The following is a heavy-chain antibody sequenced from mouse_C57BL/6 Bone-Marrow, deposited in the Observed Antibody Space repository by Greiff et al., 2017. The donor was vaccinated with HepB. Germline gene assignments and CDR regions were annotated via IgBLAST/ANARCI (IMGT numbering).Heavy chain of an antibody. CDR2: IDPETGGT. V-gene: IGHV1-15*01. CDR3: TRWGILMDY. CDR1: GYTFTDYE. J-gene: IGHJ4*01. Sequence: QVQLQQSGAELVRPGASVTLSCKASGYTFTDYEMHWVKQTPVHGLEWIGAIDPETGGTAYNQKFKGKTILTADKSSSTAYMELRSLTSEDSAVYYCTRWGILMDYWGQGTSVTVSS.